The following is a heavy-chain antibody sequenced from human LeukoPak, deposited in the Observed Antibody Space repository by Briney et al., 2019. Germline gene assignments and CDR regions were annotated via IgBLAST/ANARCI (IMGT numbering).Heavy chain of an antibody. J-gene: IGHJ4*02. Sequence: SETLSLTCTVSGGSVSSGSYYWSWIPQPPGKGLEWIGYIYYSGSTNYNPSLKSRVTISVDTSKNQFSLKLSSVTAADTAVYYCARVEECSSTSCYTFDYWGQGTLVTVSS. V-gene: IGHV4-61*01. CDR3: ARVEECSSTSCYTFDY. CDR1: GGSVSSGSYY. CDR2: IYYSGST. D-gene: IGHD2-2*01.